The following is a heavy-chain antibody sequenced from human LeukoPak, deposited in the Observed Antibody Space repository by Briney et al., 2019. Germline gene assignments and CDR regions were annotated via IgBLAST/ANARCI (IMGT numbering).Heavy chain of an antibody. Sequence: PGRSLRLSCAASGFTFSTYAMHWVRQTPGKGLEWAAVISYDGSNKYYADSVKGRFTISRDNAKNSLYLQMNSLRAEDTAVYYCARIGPYYDILQDYWGQGTLVTVSS. J-gene: IGHJ4*02. CDR2: ISYDGSNK. CDR1: GFTFSTYA. V-gene: IGHV3-30*04. CDR3: ARIGPYYDILQDY. D-gene: IGHD3-9*01.